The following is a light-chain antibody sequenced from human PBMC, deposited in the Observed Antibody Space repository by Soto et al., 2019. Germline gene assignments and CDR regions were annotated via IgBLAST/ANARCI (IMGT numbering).Light chain of an antibody. CDR3: CSYAGSSTVV. V-gene: IGLV2-23*02. Sequence: QSALTQPASVSGSPGQSITISCTGTSSDVGSYNLVSWYQQHPGKAPKLMIYEVSKRPSGVSNRFSGSRSGNTASLTISGLQAEDEADYYCCSYAGSSTVVLGGGTQLTVL. CDR1: SSDVGSYNL. CDR2: EVS. J-gene: IGLJ2*01.